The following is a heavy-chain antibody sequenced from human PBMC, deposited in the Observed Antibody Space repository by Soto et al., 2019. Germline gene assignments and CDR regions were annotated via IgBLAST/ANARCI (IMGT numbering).Heavy chain of an antibody. V-gene: IGHV4-34*01. CDR3: ARQVGIAAAGTWDY. CDR2: INHSGST. CDR1: GGSFSGYY. D-gene: IGHD6-13*01. Sequence: ETLSLTCAVYGGSFSGYYWSWIRQPPGKGLEWIGEINHSGSTNYNPSLKSRVTISVDTSKNQFSLKLSSVTAADTAVYYCARQVGIAAAGTWDYWGQGTLVTVSS. J-gene: IGHJ4*02.